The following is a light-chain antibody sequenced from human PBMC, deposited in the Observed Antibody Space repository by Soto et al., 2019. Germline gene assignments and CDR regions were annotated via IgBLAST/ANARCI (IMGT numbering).Light chain of an antibody. Sequence: DIAMTQSPDSLAVSLGERATINCKSSQSVLYSSNNKNYLAWYQQKPGQPPKLLIYWASTRESGVPDRFSGSGSGTDFTLTISSLQAEDVAVYYCQQYYSTPPSLTFGGGTKVEIK. V-gene: IGKV4-1*01. J-gene: IGKJ4*01. CDR1: QSVLYSSNNKNY. CDR2: WAS. CDR3: QQYYSTPPSLT.